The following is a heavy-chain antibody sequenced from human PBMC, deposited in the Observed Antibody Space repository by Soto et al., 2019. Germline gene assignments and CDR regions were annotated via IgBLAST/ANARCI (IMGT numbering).Heavy chain of an antibody. J-gene: IGHJ5*02. V-gene: IGHV5-10-1*01. D-gene: IGHD3-3*01. Sequence: GESLKISCKGSGYSFTSYWISWVRQMPGKGLEWMGRIDPSDSYTNYSPSFQGHVTISADKSISTAYLQWSSLKASDTAMYYCASQSEYYDFWSGYSNWFDPWGQGTLVTASS. CDR2: IDPSDSYT. CDR1: GYSFTSYW. CDR3: ASQSEYYDFWSGYSNWFDP.